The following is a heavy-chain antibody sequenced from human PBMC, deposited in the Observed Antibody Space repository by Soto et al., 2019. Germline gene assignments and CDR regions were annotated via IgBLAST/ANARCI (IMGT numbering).Heavy chain of an antibody. D-gene: IGHD3-22*01. Sequence: SETLSLTCTVSGGSISSYYWSWIRQPPGKGLEWIGYIYYSGSTNYNPSLKSRVTISVDKSKNQFSLELSSVTAADTAVYYCATYYDTSGYRFDYWGQGTLVTVSS. J-gene: IGHJ4*02. V-gene: IGHV4-59*12. CDR1: GGSISSYY. CDR3: ATYYDTSGYRFDY. CDR2: IYYSGST.